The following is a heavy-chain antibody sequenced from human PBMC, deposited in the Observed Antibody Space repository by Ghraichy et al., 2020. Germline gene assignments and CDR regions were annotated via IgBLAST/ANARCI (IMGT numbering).Heavy chain of an antibody. CDR1: GFTLSNYW. CDR2: VNGDGSRP. D-gene: IGHD2-2*01. J-gene: IGHJ3*01. Sequence: GGSLRLSCAVSGFTLSNYWMHWVRQAPGKGLVWVSRVNGDGSRPNYADSVRGRFTISRDNARNTLYLQMISLRAEDTAVYYCAREICTTTNCYRRSDALDLWGQGTMVTVSS. CDR3: AREICTTTNCYRRSDALDL. V-gene: IGHV3-74*01.